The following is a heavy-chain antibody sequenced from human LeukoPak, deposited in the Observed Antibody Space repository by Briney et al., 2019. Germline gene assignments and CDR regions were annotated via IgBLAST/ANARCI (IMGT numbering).Heavy chain of an antibody. CDR3: ARYSNYEFLNFDY. Sequence: GGSLRLSCAASGFTFSSYGMHWVRQAPGKGLEWVAVISYDGSNKYYADSVKGRFTISRDNSKNTLYLQMNSLRAEDTAVYYCARYSNYEFLNFDYWGQGTLVTVSS. J-gene: IGHJ4*02. V-gene: IGHV3-30*03. CDR2: ISYDGSNK. CDR1: GFTFSSYG. D-gene: IGHD4-11*01.